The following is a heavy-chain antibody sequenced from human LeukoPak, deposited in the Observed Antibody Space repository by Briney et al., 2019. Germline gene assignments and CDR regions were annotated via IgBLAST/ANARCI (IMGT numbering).Heavy chain of an antibody. J-gene: IGHJ5*02. D-gene: IGHD2-21*02. CDR1: GYSFTSYW. Sequence: GESLKISCKGSGYSFTSYWIGWVRQMPGKGLEWMGIIYPGDSDTRYSPSFQGQVTFSADKSISTAYLQWSSLKASDTAMYYCARGYCGGDCHKNWFDPWGQGTLVTVSS. CDR3: ARGYCGGDCHKNWFDP. V-gene: IGHV5-51*01. CDR2: IYPGDSDT.